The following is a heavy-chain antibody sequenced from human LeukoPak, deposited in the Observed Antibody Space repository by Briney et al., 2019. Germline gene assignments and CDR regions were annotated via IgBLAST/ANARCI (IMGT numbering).Heavy chain of an antibody. D-gene: IGHD1-26*01. CDR2: IIPSFGTA. CDR3: ACGVVGAAYFDY. CDR1: GGTFSSYA. J-gene: IGHJ4*02. V-gene: IGHV1-69*05. Sequence: SVKVSCKASGGTFSSYAISWVRQAPGQGLEWMGGIIPSFGTANYAQKFQGRVTITTDESTRTAYMELSSLRSEDTAVYYCACGVVGAAYFDYWGQGTLVTVSS.